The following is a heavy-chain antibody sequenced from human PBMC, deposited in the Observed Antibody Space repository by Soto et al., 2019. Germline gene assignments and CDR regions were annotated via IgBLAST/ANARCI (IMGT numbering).Heavy chain of an antibody. Sequence: QVQLVQSRAEAKKPGASVKVSCKASGYTFTSYGISWVRQAPGQGLEWMGWISAYTGNTNYAQKRKGRVTMTTDTSTSTAYMELRSLRSDDTAVYYCAREAGPGALWFGDHFDYWGQGTLVTVSS. CDR1: GYTFTSYG. V-gene: IGHV1-18*01. CDR3: AREAGPGALWFGDHFDY. CDR2: ISAYTGNT. D-gene: IGHD3-10*01. J-gene: IGHJ4*02.